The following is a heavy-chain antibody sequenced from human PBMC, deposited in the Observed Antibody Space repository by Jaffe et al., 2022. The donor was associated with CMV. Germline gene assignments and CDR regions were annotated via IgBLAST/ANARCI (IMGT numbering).Heavy chain of an antibody. CDR1: GFTVSSNY. CDR2: IYSGGST. J-gene: IGHJ3*02. V-gene: IGHV3-66*01. Sequence: EVQLVESGGGLVQPGGSLRLSCAASGFTVSSNYMSWVRQAPGKGLEWVSVIYSGGSTYYADSVKGRFTISRDNSKNTLYLQMNSLRAEDTAVYYCARDVSVSSARAFDIWGQGTMVTVSS. CDR3: ARDVSVSSARAFDI. D-gene: IGHD6-6*01.